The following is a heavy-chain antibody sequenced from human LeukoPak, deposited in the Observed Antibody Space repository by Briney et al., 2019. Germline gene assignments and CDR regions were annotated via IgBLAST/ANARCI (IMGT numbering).Heavy chain of an antibody. V-gene: IGHV4-59*01. D-gene: IGHD3-3*01. CDR3: AGGQSRFLEWSIGPFHF. CDR2: VYYSGST. Sequence: SETLSLTCTVSGGSISNYYWSWIRQPPGKGLEWIAFVYYSGSTDYNPSLKSRVTISVDTSKNQFSLKLSSVTAADTAVYYCAGGQSRFLEWSIGPFHFWGQGAMVIVSS. J-gene: IGHJ3*01. CDR1: GGSISNYY.